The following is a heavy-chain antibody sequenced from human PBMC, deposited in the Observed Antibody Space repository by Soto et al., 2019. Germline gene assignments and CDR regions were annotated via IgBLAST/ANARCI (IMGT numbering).Heavy chain of an antibody. CDR1: GFTFSSYA. Sequence: QVQLVESGGGVVQPGRSLRLSCAASGFTFSSYAMHWVRQAPGKGLEWVAVISYDGSNKYYADSVKGRFTISRDNSKNTLDMQMNSLRAEDTAVYYCARGGEAESFDYWGQGTLVTVSS. CDR2: ISYDGSNK. D-gene: IGHD3-16*01. CDR3: ARGGEAESFDY. J-gene: IGHJ4*02. V-gene: IGHV3-30-3*01.